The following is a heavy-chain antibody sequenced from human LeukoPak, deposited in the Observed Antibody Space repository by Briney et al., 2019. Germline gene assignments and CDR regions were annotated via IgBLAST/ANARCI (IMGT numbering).Heavy chain of an antibody. Sequence: SETLSLTCAVYGGSFSGYYWSWIRQPPGKGLEWIGYIYYSGSTNYNPSLKSRVTISVDTSKNQFSLKLSSVTAADTAVYYCARGIIVGATTGLDYWGQGTLVTVSS. CDR3: ARGIIVGATTGLDY. V-gene: IGHV4-59*01. CDR2: IYYSGST. CDR1: GGSFSGYY. D-gene: IGHD1-26*01. J-gene: IGHJ4*02.